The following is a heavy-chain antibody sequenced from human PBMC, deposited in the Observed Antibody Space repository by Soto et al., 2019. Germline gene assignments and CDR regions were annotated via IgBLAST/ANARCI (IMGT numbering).Heavy chain of an antibody. CDR2: INSDGSST. J-gene: IGHJ4*02. V-gene: IGHV3-74*01. D-gene: IGHD2-21*01. Sequence: GGSLRLSCAASGFTFSSYWMHWVRQAPGKGLVWVSRINSDGSSTSYADSVKGRLTISRDNAKNTLYLQMNSLRAEDTAVYYCARYVCGGDCYSNYWGQGTLVTVSS. CDR3: ARYVCGGDCYSNY. CDR1: GFTFSSYW.